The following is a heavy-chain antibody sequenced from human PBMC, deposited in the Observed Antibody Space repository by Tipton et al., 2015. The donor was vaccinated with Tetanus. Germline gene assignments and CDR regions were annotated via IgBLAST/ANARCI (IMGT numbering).Heavy chain of an antibody. J-gene: IGHJ4*02. Sequence: QSGAEVKKPGASVKVSCRASGYTFTTYGINWVRQAPGQGLEWLGWNGGYNGETNYAQKFQGRVTMTTDTSANTAYMELRSLRSDDTAVYFCARLVKQWLVPEDYWGQGTLVIVSS. CDR3: ARLVKQWLVPEDY. CDR1: GYTFTTYG. V-gene: IGHV1-18*01. D-gene: IGHD6-19*01. CDR2: NGGYNGET.